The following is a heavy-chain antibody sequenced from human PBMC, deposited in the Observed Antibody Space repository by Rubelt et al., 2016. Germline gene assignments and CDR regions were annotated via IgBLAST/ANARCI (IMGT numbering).Heavy chain of an antibody. CDR3: ASQINYDFWSGSDY. V-gene: IGHV4-4*07. CDR2: IYTSGST. J-gene: IGHJ4*02. D-gene: IGHD3-3*01. CDR1: GGSISSYY. Sequence: QVQLQESGPGLVKPSETLSLTCTVSGGSISSYYWSWIRQPAGKGLEWIGRIYTSGSTNYNPAPKGRVTISVDTSKNQFCLKLSSVTAADTAVDYCASQINYDFWSGSDYWGQGTLVTVSS.